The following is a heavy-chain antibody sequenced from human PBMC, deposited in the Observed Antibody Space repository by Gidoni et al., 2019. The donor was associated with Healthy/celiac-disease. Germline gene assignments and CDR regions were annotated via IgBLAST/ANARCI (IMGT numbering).Heavy chain of an antibody. J-gene: IGHJ5*02. CDR2: ITPILGIA. V-gene: IGHV1-69*08. CDR3: ARDGASRFDP. CDR1: GGTFSSYT. Sequence: QVQLVQSGAEVKKPGSSVKVSCKASGGTFSSYTISWVRQAPGQGLEWMGRITPILGIANYAQKFQGRVTITADKSTSTAYMELSSLRSEDTAVYYCARDGASRFDPWGQGTLVTVSS.